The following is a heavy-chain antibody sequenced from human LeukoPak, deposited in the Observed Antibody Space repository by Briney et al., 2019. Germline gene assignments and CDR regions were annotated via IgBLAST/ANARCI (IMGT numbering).Heavy chain of an antibody. Sequence: SGGSLRLSCAASGFTFSSYWMHWVRQASGKGLAWVSRINSDGSSTSYADSVKGRFTISRDNAKNTLYLQMNSLRAEDTAVYYCARDGLDFDYWGQGTLVTVSS. CDR1: GFTFSSYW. J-gene: IGHJ4*02. D-gene: IGHD3/OR15-3a*01. V-gene: IGHV3-74*01. CDR2: INSDGSST. CDR3: ARDGLDFDY.